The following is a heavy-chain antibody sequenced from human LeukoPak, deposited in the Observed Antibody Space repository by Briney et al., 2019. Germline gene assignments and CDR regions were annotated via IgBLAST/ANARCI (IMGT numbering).Heavy chain of an antibody. CDR2: IKQEGSEK. V-gene: IGHV3-7*01. CDR1: GFTFSSYW. D-gene: IGHD3-22*01. Sequence: SGGSLRLSCAASGFTFSSYWMSWVRQAPGKGREGVANIKQEGSEKYYVDSVKGRFTISRDNAKNSLYLQMNSLRAEDTAVYYCARSTMIDPPTDVWGKGTTVTVSS. CDR3: ARSTMIDPPTDV. J-gene: IGHJ6*04.